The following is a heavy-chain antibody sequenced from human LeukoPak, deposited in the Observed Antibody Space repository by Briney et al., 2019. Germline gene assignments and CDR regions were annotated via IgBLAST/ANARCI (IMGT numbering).Heavy chain of an antibody. V-gene: IGHV1-2*02. CDR1: GYTFTGYY. CDR2: INPNSGGT. D-gene: IGHD5-12*01. J-gene: IGHJ3*02. Sequence: ASVKVSCKASGYTFTGYYMHWVRQAPGQGLEWMGWINPNSGGTNYAQKFQGRVTITADESTSTAYMELSSLRSEDTAVYYCARAPITPDAFDIWGQGTMVTVSS. CDR3: ARAPITPDAFDI.